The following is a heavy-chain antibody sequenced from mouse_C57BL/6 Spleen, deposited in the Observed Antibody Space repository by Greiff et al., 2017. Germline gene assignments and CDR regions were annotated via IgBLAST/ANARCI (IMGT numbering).Heavy chain of an antibody. CDR1: GFTFSSYT. J-gene: IGHJ4*01. V-gene: IGHV5-9*01. D-gene: IGHD2-5*01. CDR3: TRRSNYVEDYAMDY. CDR2: ISGGGGNT. Sequence: EVQLVESGGGLVKPGGSLKLSCAASGFTFSSYTMSWVRQTPEKRLEWVATISGGGGNTYYPDSVKGRFTISRDNAKNTLYLQMSSLRSEDTALYYCTRRSNYVEDYAMDYWGQGTSVTVSS.